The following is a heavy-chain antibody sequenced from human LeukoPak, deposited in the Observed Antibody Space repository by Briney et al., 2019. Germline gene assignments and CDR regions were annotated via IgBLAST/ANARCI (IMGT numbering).Heavy chain of an antibody. Sequence: ASVKVSCKASGYTFTSYDINWVRQATGQGLEWMGWMNPNSGNTGYAQKFQGRVTMTRNTSISTAYMELSSLRSEDTAVYYCATRGLVFNWFDPWGQGTLVTVSS. CDR2: MNPNSGNT. CDR3: ATRGLVFNWFDP. V-gene: IGHV1-8*01. D-gene: IGHD5/OR15-5a*01. J-gene: IGHJ5*02. CDR1: GYTFTSYD.